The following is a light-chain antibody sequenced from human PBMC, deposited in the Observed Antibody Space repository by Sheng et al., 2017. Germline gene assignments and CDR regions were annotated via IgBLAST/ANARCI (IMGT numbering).Light chain of an antibody. J-gene: IGKJ4*01. CDR2: DAS. Sequence: EIVLTQSPDTLSLSPGERATVSCRASQSVSSYLAWYQQKPGQAPRLLIYDASNRATGIPARFSGSGSGTDFALTISSLEPEDFAVYYCQQRSNWPSFGGGTKVEDQT. CDR1: QSVSSY. V-gene: IGKV3-11*01. CDR3: QQRSNWPS.